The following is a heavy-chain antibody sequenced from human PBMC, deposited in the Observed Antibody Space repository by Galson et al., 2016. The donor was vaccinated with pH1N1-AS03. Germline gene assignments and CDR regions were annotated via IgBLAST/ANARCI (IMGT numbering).Heavy chain of an antibody. V-gene: IGHV5-51*01. J-gene: IGHJ6*02. D-gene: IGHD6-19*01. CDR3: ARHPHSSAWRYGMGV. CDR1: ETSFARHW. Sequence: QSGAEVKKPGESLKISCKGSETSFARHWIAWVRQMPGKGLESMGIIYPTDSDTRYSPSFQGRVTISADKSTDTAYLQWNNLKASDTATYYCARHPHSSAWRYGMGVWGQGTTVIVSS. CDR2: IYPTDSDT.